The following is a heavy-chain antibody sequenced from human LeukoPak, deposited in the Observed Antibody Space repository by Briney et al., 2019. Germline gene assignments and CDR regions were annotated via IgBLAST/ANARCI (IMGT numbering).Heavy chain of an antibody. D-gene: IGHD2-15*01. CDR2: ISRTSSDI. CDR3: ARRAGYCSDGICYSGNYFDY. CDR1: GYSFSERY. V-gene: IGHV3-11*06. J-gene: IGHJ4*02. Sequence: GGSLRLSCAASGYSFSERYMTRVRQAPGKGLEWLSYISRTSSDINYADSVKGRFTISRDNAENSLYLQMDILRVEDTAVYFCARRAGYCSDGICYSGNYFDYWGQGTLVTVSS.